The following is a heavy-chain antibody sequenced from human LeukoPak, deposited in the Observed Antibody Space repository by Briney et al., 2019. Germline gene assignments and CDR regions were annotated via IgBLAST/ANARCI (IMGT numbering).Heavy chain of an antibody. CDR1: GFTFSSYG. CDR3: AKDLGGYFDSSRNDAFDI. CDR2: ISGGGDNT. V-gene: IGHV3-23*01. Sequence: GGSLRLSCAASGFTFSSYGMHWVRQAPGKGLEWVSGISGGGDNTNYADSVKGRFTISRDNSKNTLSLQMSSLRVEDTAVYYCAKDLGGYFDSSRNDAFDIWGQGTMVTVSS. J-gene: IGHJ3*02. D-gene: IGHD3-22*01.